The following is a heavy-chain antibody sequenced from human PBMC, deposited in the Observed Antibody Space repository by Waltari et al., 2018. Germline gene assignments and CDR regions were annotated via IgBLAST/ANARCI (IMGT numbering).Heavy chain of an antibody. D-gene: IGHD2-2*01. J-gene: IGHJ4*02. CDR3: ARQGLYCRSSSCVGLDFSH. CDR2: IYYDGST. CDR1: GGSVPPPRYF. Sequence: QESGPGLLKPSETLPLTCAVSGGSVPPPRYFRGRTRQPPGKGLDWLGNIYYDGSTNYNSSLESRVSISVDTSQNQISLKLTSVTAADTAVYYCARQGLYCRSSSCVGLDFSHWGQGTLVAVSS. V-gene: IGHV4-39*01.